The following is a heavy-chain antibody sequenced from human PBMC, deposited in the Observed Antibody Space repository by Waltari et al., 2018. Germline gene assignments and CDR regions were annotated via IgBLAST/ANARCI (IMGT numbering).Heavy chain of an antibody. CDR1: GGSISSYY. CDR2: IYYSGST. Sequence: QVQLQESGPGLVKPSETLSLTCTVSGGSISSYYWSWIRQPPGKGLEWIGCIYYSGSTNYNPSLKSRVTISVDTSKNQFSLKLSSVTAADTAVYYCARAEWYYYGSGTLHAFDIWGQGTMVTVSS. J-gene: IGHJ3*02. V-gene: IGHV4-59*01. D-gene: IGHD3-10*01. CDR3: ARAEWYYYGSGTLHAFDI.